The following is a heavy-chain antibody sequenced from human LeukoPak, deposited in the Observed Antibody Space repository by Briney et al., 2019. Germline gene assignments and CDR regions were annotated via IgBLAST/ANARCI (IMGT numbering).Heavy chain of an antibody. CDR2: IIPILGIA. Sequence: SVKVSCKASGGTFSSYTISWVRQAPGQGLEWMGRIIPILGIANYAQKFQGRVTITADKSTSTAYMELSSLRSEDTAVYYCARDYSNYRGSFDYWGQGTLVTVSS. D-gene: IGHD4-11*01. CDR3: ARDYSNYRGSFDY. V-gene: IGHV1-69*04. J-gene: IGHJ4*02. CDR1: GGTFSSYT.